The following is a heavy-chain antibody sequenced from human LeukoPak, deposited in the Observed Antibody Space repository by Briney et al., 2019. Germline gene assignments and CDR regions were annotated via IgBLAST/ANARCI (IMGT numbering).Heavy chain of an antibody. J-gene: IGHJ6*03. Sequence: GGSLRLSCAASGFTFSSYAMHWVRQAPGKGLEWVTIISYDGSKKYYADYVKGRFTISRDNSKNTLYLQMNSLRAEDTAVYYCARVSGSYSLYYYMDVWGKGTTVTVSS. V-gene: IGHV3-30*04. CDR1: GFTFSSYA. CDR2: ISYDGSKK. D-gene: IGHD1-26*01. CDR3: ARVSGSYSLYYYMDV.